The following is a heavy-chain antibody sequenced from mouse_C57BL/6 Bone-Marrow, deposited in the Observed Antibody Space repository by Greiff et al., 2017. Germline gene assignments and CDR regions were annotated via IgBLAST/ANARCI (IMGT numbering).Heavy chain of an antibody. D-gene: IGHD1-1*01. Sequence: QVQLQQPGAELVKPGASVKLSCKASGYTFTSYWMHWVKQRPGQGLEWIGMIHPNSGSTNYNEKFKSKATLTVDKSSSTAYMQLSSLTSEDSAVYYCAREGVLLRSWYFDYWGQGTTLTVSS. V-gene: IGHV1-64*01. CDR2: IHPNSGST. CDR3: AREGVLLRSWYFDY. CDR1: GYTFTSYW. J-gene: IGHJ2*01.